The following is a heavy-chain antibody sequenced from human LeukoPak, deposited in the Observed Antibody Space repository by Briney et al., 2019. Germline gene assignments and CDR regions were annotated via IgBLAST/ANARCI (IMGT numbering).Heavy chain of an antibody. CDR3: ARDHRAYCGGDCHAFDI. CDR2: IIPTVTTA. Sequence: GASVKVSCKASGGIFSSNPISWVRQAPGQGLEWMGGIIPTVTTANYAQKFQGRVTITADKSTSTAYMELSSLRSEDTAVYYCARDHRAYCGGDCHAFDIWGQGTMVTVSS. J-gene: IGHJ3*02. D-gene: IGHD2-21*02. V-gene: IGHV1-69*06. CDR1: GGIFSSNP.